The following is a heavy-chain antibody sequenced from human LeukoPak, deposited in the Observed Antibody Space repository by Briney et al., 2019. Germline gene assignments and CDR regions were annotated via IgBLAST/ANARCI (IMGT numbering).Heavy chain of an antibody. J-gene: IGHJ4*02. V-gene: IGHV1-69*13. CDR2: IIPIFGTA. D-gene: IGHD3-22*01. CDR3: ARVPIQWGSSGYYPY. Sequence: ASAKVSCKASGGTFSSYAISWVRQAPGQGLEWMGGIIPIFGTANYAQKFQGRVTITADESTSTAYMELSSLRSEDTAVYYCARVPIQWGSSGYYPYWGQGTLVTVSS. CDR1: GGTFSSYA.